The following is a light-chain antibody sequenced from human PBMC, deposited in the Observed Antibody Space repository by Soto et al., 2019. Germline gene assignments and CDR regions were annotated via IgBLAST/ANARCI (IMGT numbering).Light chain of an antibody. CDR2: DIS. J-gene: IGKJ4*01. CDR3: QQYNDWPLT. CDR1: QSVSSN. V-gene: IGKV3D-15*01. Sequence: EIVMTQSPATLSVSPGERATLSCRASQSVSSNLAWYQQKPVQAPSLLIYDISARATGIPTRFSGSGSGTEFTLTISSLQSEDFAVYYCQQYNDWPLTFGGGTKVEIK.